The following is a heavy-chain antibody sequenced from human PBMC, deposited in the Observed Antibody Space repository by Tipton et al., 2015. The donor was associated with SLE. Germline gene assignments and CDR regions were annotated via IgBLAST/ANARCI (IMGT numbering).Heavy chain of an antibody. J-gene: IGHJ3*02. CDR1: GGSISSHY. V-gene: IGHV4-59*08. D-gene: IGHD2-15*01. CDR2: IYYSGNT. CDR3: ATANCSGGSCYPGNPFDI. Sequence: LRLSCTVSGGSISSHYWTWIRQPPGKGLEWIGCIYYSGNTNYHPSLKSRVTISVDASKSQFSLKLRSVTAADTAVYYCATANCSGGSCYPGNPFDIWGQGTLVTVSS.